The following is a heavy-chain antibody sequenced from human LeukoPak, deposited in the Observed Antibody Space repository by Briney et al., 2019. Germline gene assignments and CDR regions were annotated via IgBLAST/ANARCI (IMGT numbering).Heavy chain of an antibody. V-gene: IGHV3-48*04. CDR1: GFTFSSDS. Sequence: GGSLRLSCAASGFTFSSDSMNWVRQAPGKGLEWVSYISKNSDLKSHADSVKGRFTIFRDNAKNSLFLQMNSLRVEDTAVYYCARGGDGYSRFDPWGQGTLVPSPQ. CDR3: ARGGDGYSRFDP. J-gene: IGHJ5*02. CDR2: ISKNSDLK. D-gene: IGHD5-24*01.